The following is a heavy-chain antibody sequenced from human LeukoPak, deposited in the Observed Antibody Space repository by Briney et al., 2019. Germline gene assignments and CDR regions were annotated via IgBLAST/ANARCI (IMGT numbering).Heavy chain of an antibody. D-gene: IGHD1-26*01. CDR2: IYYTGGT. Sequence: SETLSLTRTVSGGSISSYYWSWIRQPPEKGLEWIGYIYYTGGTDYNPSLKSRVTISLDTSKNHFSLKLSSVTTADTPVYYCARDIVGATTAHYYYMDVWGTGTTVTVSS. CDR3: ARDIVGATTAHYYYMDV. CDR1: GGSISSYY. J-gene: IGHJ6*03. V-gene: IGHV4-59*01.